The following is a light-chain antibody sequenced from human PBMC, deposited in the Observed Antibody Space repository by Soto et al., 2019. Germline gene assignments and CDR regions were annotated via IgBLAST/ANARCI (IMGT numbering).Light chain of an antibody. CDR3: QQGHNWPLT. V-gene: IGKV3-15*01. CDR1: QSISTE. CDR2: SAS. J-gene: IGKJ2*01. Sequence: EIAMTQSPATLSVSPGELATHSCRASQSISTELAWYQQIPGQPPRLLIYSASTRATGVPARFTGSGSGSEFTLTISGLQSEDFAIYYCQQGHNWPLTFGQGTRLEI.